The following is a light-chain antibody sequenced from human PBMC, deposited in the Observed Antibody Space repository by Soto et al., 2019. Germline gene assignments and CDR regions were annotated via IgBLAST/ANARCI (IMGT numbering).Light chain of an antibody. CDR3: HQYGISPPRT. J-gene: IGKJ1*01. CDR1: QSVSSNY. V-gene: IGKV3-20*01. Sequence: ETVLTQSPGTLSLSPGERAILSCRASQSVSSNYLAWYQHKPGQAPRLLIYGASSRATGIPDRFSGSGSGTDFTLTIGRLEPEDFAVYYCHQYGISPPRTFGQGTKVDIK. CDR2: GAS.